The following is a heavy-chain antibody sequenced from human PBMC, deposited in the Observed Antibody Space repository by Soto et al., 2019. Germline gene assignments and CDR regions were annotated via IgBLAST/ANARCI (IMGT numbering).Heavy chain of an antibody. Sequence: SETLSLTCTVFGGSIDDYYWSWIRQSPGKGLEWIGHISDRGSTDYNPSLKSRVTISVDRSKKQFSLKVTSVAAADTAVYYCARDRWTARANWFDPWGQGTLVTVSS. CDR3: ARDRWTARANWFDP. CDR2: ISDRGST. D-gene: IGHD3-16*02. CDR1: GGSIDDYY. V-gene: IGHV4-59*01. J-gene: IGHJ5*02.